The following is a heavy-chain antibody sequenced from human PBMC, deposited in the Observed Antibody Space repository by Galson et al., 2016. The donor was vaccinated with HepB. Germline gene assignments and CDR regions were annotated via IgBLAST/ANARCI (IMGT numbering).Heavy chain of an antibody. Sequence: SETLSLTCTVSGGSVNSDSYHWGWIRQPPGKGLEWIGNIDYSGRTFFNPSLKSRISISLDTSKNQFSLNMSSVNAADTAVYYCARPTGNAYDVRGQGTLITVSS. V-gene: IGHV4-39*01. CDR2: IDYSGRT. CDR3: ARPTGNAYDV. CDR1: GGSVNSDSYH. D-gene: IGHD1-1*01. J-gene: IGHJ3*01.